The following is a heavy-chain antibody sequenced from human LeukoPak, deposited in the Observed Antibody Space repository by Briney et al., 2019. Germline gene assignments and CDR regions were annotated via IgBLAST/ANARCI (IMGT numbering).Heavy chain of an antibody. CDR3: ARAGAYYGSGSYYKGDFDY. J-gene: IGHJ4*02. Sequence: GGSLRLSCAASGFTFSSYSMNWVRQAPGKGLEWVSSISSSSSYIYYADSVKGRFTISRDNAKNSLYLQMNSLRAEDTAVYYCARAGAYYGSGSYYKGDFDYWGQGTLVTVSS. CDR1: GFTFSSYS. D-gene: IGHD3-10*01. V-gene: IGHV3-21*01. CDR2: ISSSSSYI.